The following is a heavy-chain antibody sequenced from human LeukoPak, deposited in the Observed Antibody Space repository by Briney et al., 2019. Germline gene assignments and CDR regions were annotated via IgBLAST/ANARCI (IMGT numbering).Heavy chain of an antibody. D-gene: IGHD3-16*02. CDR2: IYTSGST. CDR3: ARDRSLRESTNYYYYYMDV. J-gene: IGHJ6*03. CDR1: GGSISSGSYY. Sequence: KPSQTLSLTCTVSGGSISSGSYYWNWIRQPAGKGLEWIGRIYTSGSTNYNPSLKSRVTISVDTSKNQFSLKLSSVTAADTAVYYCARDRSLRESTNYYYYYMDVWGKGTTVTVSS. V-gene: IGHV4-61*02.